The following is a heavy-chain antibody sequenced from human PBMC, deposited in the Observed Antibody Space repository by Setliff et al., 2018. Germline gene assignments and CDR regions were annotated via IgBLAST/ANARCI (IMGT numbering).Heavy chain of an antibody. CDR1: GFSFSRHW. CDR2: IKQDGSTK. V-gene: IGHV3-7*01. Sequence: GGSLRLSCVVSGFSFSRHWMSWVRQAPGKGLEWVADIKQDGSTKYYLDSVKGRFTISRDNAKRSLYLQMNGLRADDTGVYYCTTGSVCVGDCYSGRLNYWGQGTLVTVSS. J-gene: IGHJ4*02. CDR3: TTGSVCVGDCYSGRLNY. D-gene: IGHD2-21*02.